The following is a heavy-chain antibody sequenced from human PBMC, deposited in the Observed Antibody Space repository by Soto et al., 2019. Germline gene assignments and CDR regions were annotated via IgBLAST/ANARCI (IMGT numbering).Heavy chain of an antibody. V-gene: IGHV3-74*01. CDR2: IYNDGTYS. CDR1: GFIFKMYW. D-gene: IGHD3-10*01. CDR3: TRGPRPISTGTGAY. Sequence: GGSLRLSCAASGFIFKMYWMHWVRQSPGKGLVWISRIYNDGTYSDYADSVRGRFTISRDNVNDTLYLQMNNLRAEDSGLYYCTRGPRPISTGTGAYWGQGTQVTVSS. J-gene: IGHJ4*02.